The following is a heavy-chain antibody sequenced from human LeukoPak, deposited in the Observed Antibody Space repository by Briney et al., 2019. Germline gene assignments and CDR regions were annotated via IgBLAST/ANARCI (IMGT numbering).Heavy chain of an antibody. J-gene: IGHJ4*02. CDR1: GGSFSGYY. V-gene: IGHV4-34*01. D-gene: IGHD4-17*01. CDR2: INHSGST. Sequence: TSETLSLTCAVYGGSFSGYYWSWIRQPPGKGLEWIGEINHSGSTNYNPSLKSRVTISVDTSKNQFSLKLSSVTAADTAVYYCARQRGTYGDYAYYFDYWGRGTLVTVSS. CDR3: ARQRGTYGDYAYYFDY.